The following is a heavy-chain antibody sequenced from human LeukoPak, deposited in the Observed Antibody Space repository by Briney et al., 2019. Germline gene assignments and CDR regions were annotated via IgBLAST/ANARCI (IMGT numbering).Heavy chain of an antibody. Sequence: GRSLRLSCAASGFTFDDYAMHWVRQAPGKGLEWVSGIGWNSDNIGYADSVKGRFTISRDNAKKSLYLQMNSLRAEDTALYYCAKDISTDYYGSGSYGYFDYWGQGTLVTVSS. D-gene: IGHD3-10*01. CDR2: IGWNSDNI. CDR1: GFTFDDYA. J-gene: IGHJ4*02. V-gene: IGHV3-9*01. CDR3: AKDISTDYYGSGSYGYFDY.